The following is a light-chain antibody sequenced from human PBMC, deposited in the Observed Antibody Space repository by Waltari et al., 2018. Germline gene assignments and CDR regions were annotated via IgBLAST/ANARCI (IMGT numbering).Light chain of an antibody. J-gene: IGKJ1*01. Sequence: EIVLTQSPATLSLSPGEGATLSCRASQSVSSQSVWYQQKRGKAPRLIIDHSSNMSTGIPARFSGSGSGTDFTLAISSLEPEDFAVYYCQQCNNAPPTFGQGTKLEIK. CDR1: QSVSSQ. CDR3: QQCNNAPPT. V-gene: IGKV3-11*01. CDR2: HSS.